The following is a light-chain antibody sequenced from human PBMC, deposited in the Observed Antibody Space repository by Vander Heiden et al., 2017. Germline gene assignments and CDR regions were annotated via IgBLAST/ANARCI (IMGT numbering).Light chain of an antibody. CDR3: NSRYSSCNNWV. CDR2: GKT. V-gene: IGLV3-19*01. CDR1: SLGSSY. J-gene: IGLJ3*02. Sequence: SSELTQDPAGSVALGQTVRITCQGDSLGSSYASWYTQKHRQAPLLGIDGKTNRPSGIPDRCSGSSSGNTASLKITGAQAEDEADYYCNSRYSSCNNWVFGEGTTLTVL.